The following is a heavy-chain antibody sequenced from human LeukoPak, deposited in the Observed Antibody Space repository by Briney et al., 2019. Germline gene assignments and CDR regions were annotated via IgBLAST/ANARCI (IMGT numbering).Heavy chain of an antibody. CDR1: GFIFSNYY. Sequence: GGSLRLSCAASGFIFSNYYMGWVRQAPGKGLEWVSSISGSGGRTYYADSVKGRFTISRDNSKNTVNLQMNSLRAEDTAVYYCAKGIYSNYGTTFFDYWGQGTLVTVSS. CDR2: ISGSGGRT. V-gene: IGHV3-23*01. CDR3: AKGIYSNYGTTFFDY. J-gene: IGHJ4*02. D-gene: IGHD4-11*01.